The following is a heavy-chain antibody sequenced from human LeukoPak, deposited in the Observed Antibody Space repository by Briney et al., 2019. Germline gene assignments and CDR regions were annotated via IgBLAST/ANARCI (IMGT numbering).Heavy chain of an antibody. V-gene: IGHV3-23*01. CDR2: INSSSGTT. Sequence: PGGSLRLSCATSGFTFTNYALNWVRQAPGKGLEWVSSINSSSGTTNYADSVKGRFTISRDNSKNTLYLQMNSLRAEDTAVYYCAKDGTPTPYPFDYWGQGTLVTVSS. D-gene: IGHD2-15*01. CDR3: AKDGTPTPYPFDY. CDR1: GFTFTNYA. J-gene: IGHJ4*02.